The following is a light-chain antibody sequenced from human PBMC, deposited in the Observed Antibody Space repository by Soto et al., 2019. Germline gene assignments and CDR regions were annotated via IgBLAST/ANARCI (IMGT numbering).Light chain of an antibody. J-gene: IGLJ2*01. Sequence: QSVLTQPPSVSGAPGQRVTISCTGSRSNIGAGYDVHWYQQIPGKAPKLLIYVTNNRPSGVPDRFSGSKSGTSASLAITGLRAEDEADYYCQTYDSSLSGSIFGGGTKLTVL. CDR1: RSNIGAGYD. V-gene: IGLV1-40*01. CDR2: VTN. CDR3: QTYDSSLSGSI.